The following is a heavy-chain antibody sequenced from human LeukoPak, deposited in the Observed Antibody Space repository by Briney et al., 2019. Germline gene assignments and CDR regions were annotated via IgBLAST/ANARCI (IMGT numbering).Heavy chain of an antibody. CDR2: ISSSGSTI. Sequence: GGSLRLSCAASGFTFSSYEMNWVRQAPGKGLEWVSYISSSGSTIYYADSVKGRFTISRDNAKNSLYLQMNSLRAEDTAVYYCARVRFDYYDSSGYYSDYWGQGTLVTVSS. D-gene: IGHD3-22*01. CDR1: GFTFSSYE. V-gene: IGHV3-48*03. J-gene: IGHJ4*02. CDR3: ARVRFDYYDSSGYYSDY.